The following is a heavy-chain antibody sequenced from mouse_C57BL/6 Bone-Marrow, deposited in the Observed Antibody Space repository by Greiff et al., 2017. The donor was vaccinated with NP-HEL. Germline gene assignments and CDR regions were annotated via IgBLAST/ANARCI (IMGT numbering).Heavy chain of an antibody. CDR1: GYTFTSYW. J-gene: IGHJ2*01. V-gene: IGHV1-59*01. CDR2: IDPSDSYT. Sequence: QVQLQQPGAELVRPGTSVKLSCKASGYTFTSYWMHWVKQRPGQGLEWIGVIDPSDSYTNYNQKFKGKATLTVDTSSSTAYMQLSSLTSEDSAVYYCARRGRVTSDFDYWGQGTTLTVSS. D-gene: IGHD2-2*01. CDR3: ARRGRVTSDFDY.